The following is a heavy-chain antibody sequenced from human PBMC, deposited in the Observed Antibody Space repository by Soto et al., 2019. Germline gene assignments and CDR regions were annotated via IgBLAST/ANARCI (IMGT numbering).Heavy chain of an antibody. CDR3: ARQALARNTNWYFDL. CDR2: IYPGDSDT. J-gene: IGHJ2*01. D-gene: IGHD6-6*01. Sequence: EVQLVQSGAEVKKPGESLKISCKGSGYSFTSYWIGWVRQMPGKGLEWMGIIYPGDSDTRYSPSFQGQVTISADKSISTAYLQWSSLKASDTAMYYCARQALARNTNWYFDLWGRGTLVTVSS. CDR1: GYSFTSYW. V-gene: IGHV5-51*01.